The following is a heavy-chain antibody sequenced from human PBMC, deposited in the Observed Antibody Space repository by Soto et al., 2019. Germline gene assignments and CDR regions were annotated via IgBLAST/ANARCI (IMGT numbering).Heavy chain of an antibody. CDR2: IYHSGTT. CDR1: GGSLSSFY. Sequence: XAILSLTFTVSGGSLSSFYGGGIRRPPGKGLEWIGYIYHSGTTKYNSSLKSRVTMSVDSSKNEFSLKLTSVTAADTAVYYCARVHKAELVTVPAAHYDHSGHGTLVTVSS. V-gene: IGHV4-59*01. D-gene: IGHD2-2*01. CDR3: ARVHKAELVTVPAAHYDH. J-gene: IGHJ4*01.